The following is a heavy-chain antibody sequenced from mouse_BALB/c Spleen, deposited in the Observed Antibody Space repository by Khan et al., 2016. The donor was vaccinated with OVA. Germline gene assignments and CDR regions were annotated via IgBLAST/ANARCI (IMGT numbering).Heavy chain of an antibody. CDR3: ARQPCYHYKIMDY. V-gene: IGHV2-6-1*01. CDR2: IWSDGST. Sequence: QVQLKESGPGLVAPSQSLSITCTISGFSLTNYGVHWVRQPPGKGLEWLVVIWSDGSTTYNSALKSRLTISKDNSESQVFLKMNSLQTDDTAMYFCARQPCYHYKIMDYWGQGTSVTVSS. CDR1: GFSLTNYG. J-gene: IGHJ4*01. D-gene: IGHD2-4*01.